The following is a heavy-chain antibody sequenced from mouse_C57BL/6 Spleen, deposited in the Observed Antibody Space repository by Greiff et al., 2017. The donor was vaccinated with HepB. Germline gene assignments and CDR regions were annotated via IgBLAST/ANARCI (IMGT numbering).Heavy chain of an antibody. J-gene: IGHJ2*01. V-gene: IGHV1-80*01. CDR2: IYPGDGDT. CDR1: GYAFSSYW. Sequence: QVHVKQSGAELVKPGASVKISCKASGYAFSSYWMNRVKQRPGKGLEWIGQIYPGDGDTNYNGKFKGKATLTADKSSSTAYMQLSSLTSEDSAVYFCARDDSDYWGQGTTLTVSS. D-gene: IGHD2-4*01. CDR3: ARDDSDY.